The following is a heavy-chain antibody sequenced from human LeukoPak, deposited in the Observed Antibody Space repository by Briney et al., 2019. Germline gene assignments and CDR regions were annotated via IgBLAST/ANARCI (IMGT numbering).Heavy chain of an antibody. J-gene: IGHJ4*02. CDR3: ARSMGE. Sequence: GGSLRLSCEASGFTFSGSWMHWVRQAPGKGLEWVSRINTDGSGTSYADSVKGRFTIFRDNAKNTLYLQMNSLRAEDTAVYYCARSMGEGGQGTLVTVSS. D-gene: IGHD3-16*01. CDR1: GFTFSGSW. CDR2: INTDGSGT. V-gene: IGHV3-74*01.